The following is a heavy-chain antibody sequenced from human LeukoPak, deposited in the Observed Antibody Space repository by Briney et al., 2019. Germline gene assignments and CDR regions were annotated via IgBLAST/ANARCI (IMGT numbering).Heavy chain of an antibody. CDR1: GGSFSGYY. CDR3: ARVGKWFDP. CDR2: IYHSGST. J-gene: IGHJ5*02. V-gene: IGHV4-38-2*01. Sequence: SETLSLTCAVYGGSFSGYYWGWIRQPPGKGLEWIGSIYHSGSTYYNPSLKSRFTISVDTSKNQLSLRLSSVTAADTAVYYCARVGKWFDPWGQGTLVTVSS.